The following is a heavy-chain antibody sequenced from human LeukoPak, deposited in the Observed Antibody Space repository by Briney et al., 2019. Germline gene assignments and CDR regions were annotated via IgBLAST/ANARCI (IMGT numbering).Heavy chain of an antibody. CDR2: ISHDGSNE. Sequence: GGSLRLSCEASGFTFSSYGMHWVRRAPGKGLEWMTVISHDGSNEYYVDSVKGRFTISRDNSKSTLYLQMNSLRVEATAVYYCAKEGYYGSGSFPDSWGQGTLVTVSS. CDR1: GFTFSSYG. V-gene: IGHV3-30*18. D-gene: IGHD3-10*01. J-gene: IGHJ4*02. CDR3: AKEGYYGSGSFPDS.